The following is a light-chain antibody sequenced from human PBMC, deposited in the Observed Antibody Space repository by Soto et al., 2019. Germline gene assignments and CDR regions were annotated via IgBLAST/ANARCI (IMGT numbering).Light chain of an antibody. CDR1: QSVSTY. CDR2: NAS. V-gene: IGKV3-11*01. CDR3: QQRSNWPSIT. Sequence: EIVLTHSPSTLFFSPGDRATLSCRTSQSVSTYFAWYQQKPVQAPRLLIYNASNRATCSPARFSGSGSGTDFTLTISSLEPEDFAVYHCQQRSNWPSITFGQGTRLEIK. J-gene: IGKJ5*01.